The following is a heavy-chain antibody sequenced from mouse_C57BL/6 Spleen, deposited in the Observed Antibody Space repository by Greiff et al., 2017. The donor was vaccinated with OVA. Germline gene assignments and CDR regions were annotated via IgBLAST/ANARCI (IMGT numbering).Heavy chain of an antibody. D-gene: IGHD2-1*01. CDR3: TFYGNYVDFDY. CDR2: IDPENGDT. J-gene: IGHJ2*01. V-gene: IGHV14-4*01. Sequence: EVKLMESGAELVRPGASVKLSCTASGFNIKDDYMHWVKQRPEQGLEWIGWIDPENGDTEYASKFQGKATITADTSSNTAYLQLSSLTSEDTAVYYCTFYGNYVDFDYWGQGTTLTVSS. CDR1: GFNIKDDY.